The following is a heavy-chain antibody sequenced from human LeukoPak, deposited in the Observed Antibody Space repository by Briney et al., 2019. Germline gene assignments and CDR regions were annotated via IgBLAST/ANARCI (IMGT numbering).Heavy chain of an antibody. CDR2: IYPGDSDT. Sequence: GESLQISFKGAGYSFTSYWIAWVRQMPGKGLEWMGIIYPGDSDTRYSPSFQGQVTVSVDKSISTAYLQWSSLRASDTGMYYCARDRASGGISLDAFDIWGLGTMVTVSS. CDR1: GYSFTSYW. CDR3: ARDRASGGISLDAFDI. D-gene: IGHD4-23*01. J-gene: IGHJ3*02. V-gene: IGHV5-51*01.